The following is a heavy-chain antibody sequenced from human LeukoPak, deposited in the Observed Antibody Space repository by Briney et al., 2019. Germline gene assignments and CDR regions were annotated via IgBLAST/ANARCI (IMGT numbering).Heavy chain of an antibody. CDR3: ARGHHYYDSSGPGGDYYYGMDV. CDR1: GGSISSYY. J-gene: IGHJ6*02. V-gene: IGHV4-59*01. Sequence: SETLSLTCTVSGGSISSYYWSWIRQPPGKGLEWSGYIYYSGSTNYNPSLKSRVTISVDTSKNQFSLKLSSVTAADTAVYYCARGHHYYDSSGPGGDYYYGMDVWGQGTTVTVSS. CDR2: IYYSGST. D-gene: IGHD3-22*01.